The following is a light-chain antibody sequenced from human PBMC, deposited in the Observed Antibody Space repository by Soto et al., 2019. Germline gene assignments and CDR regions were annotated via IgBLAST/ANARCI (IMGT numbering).Light chain of an antibody. Sequence: QSALTQPASVSGSPGQSITISCTGTSSDVGGYNYVSWYQQHPCQAPNLIIFDVSNRPSGVSNRFSGSKSGNSASRTISGLQAEDEADYYCSSYTGINTPVVFGGGTKLTVL. V-gene: IGLV2-14*01. CDR2: DVS. CDR1: SSDVGGYNY. J-gene: IGLJ2*01. CDR3: SSYTGINTPVV.